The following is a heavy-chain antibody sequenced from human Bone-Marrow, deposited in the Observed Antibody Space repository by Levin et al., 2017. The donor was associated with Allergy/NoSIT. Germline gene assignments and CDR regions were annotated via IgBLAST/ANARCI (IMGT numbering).Heavy chain of an antibody. Sequence: ASVKVSCKASGYTFGSFDINWVRQATGQGREWMGWMNPHTGNSDFVQKFQGRVTMTRNTSISTAYMELNSLRSDDTAVYYCARGNARNKGGYYYYGLDVWGQGTTVIVSS. J-gene: IGHJ6*02. V-gene: IGHV1-8*01. CDR1: GYTFGSFD. D-gene: IGHD1/OR15-1a*01. CDR2: MNPHTGNS. CDR3: ARGNARNKGGYYYYGLDV.